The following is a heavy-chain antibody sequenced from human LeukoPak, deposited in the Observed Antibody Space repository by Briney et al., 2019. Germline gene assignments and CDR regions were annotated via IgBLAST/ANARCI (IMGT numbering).Heavy chain of an antibody. J-gene: IGHJ3*02. CDR3: ARRGRRTYAFDI. CDR2: ISGSGGST. D-gene: IGHD6-25*01. V-gene: IGHV3-23*01. Sequence: PGGSLRLSCVASGFTFSSYGMSWVRQAPGKGLEWVSAISGSGGSTYYADSVKGRFTISRDNSKNTLYLQMNSLRAEDTAVYYCARRGRRTYAFDIWGQGTMVTVSS. CDR1: GFTFSSYG.